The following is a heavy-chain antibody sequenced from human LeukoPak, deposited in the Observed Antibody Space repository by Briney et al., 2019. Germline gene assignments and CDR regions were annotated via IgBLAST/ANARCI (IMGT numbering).Heavy chain of an antibody. CDR2: VDPEDGET. Sequence: ASVKISCKASGYTFTDYYMHWVQQAPGKGLEWMGRVDPEDGETIYAEKFQGRVTITADTSTDTAYMELSSLRSEDTAVYYCATDSTKGDSGIDIWGQGTIVTVSS. CDR1: GYTFTDYY. D-gene: IGHD3-10*01. CDR3: ATDSTKGDSGIDI. J-gene: IGHJ3*02. V-gene: IGHV1-69-2*01.